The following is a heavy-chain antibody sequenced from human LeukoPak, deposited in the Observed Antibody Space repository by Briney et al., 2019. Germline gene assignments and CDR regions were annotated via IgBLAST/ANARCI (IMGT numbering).Heavy chain of an antibody. Sequence: SQTLSLTCTVSGGSISSGSYYWSWIRQPAGKGLEWIGCIYTSGSTNYNPSLKSRVTISVDTSKNQFSLKLSSVTAADTAVYYCARDAEYSGYDQTGYYYYYMDVWGKGTTVTVSS. J-gene: IGHJ6*03. CDR1: GGSISSGSYY. V-gene: IGHV4-61*02. D-gene: IGHD5-12*01. CDR2: IYTSGST. CDR3: ARDAEYSGYDQTGYYYYYMDV.